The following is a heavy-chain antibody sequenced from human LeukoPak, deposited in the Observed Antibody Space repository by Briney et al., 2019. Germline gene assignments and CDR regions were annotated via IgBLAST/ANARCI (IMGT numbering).Heavy chain of an antibody. J-gene: IGHJ4*02. CDR1: GGSISSSSYS. CDR2: IYYSGST. V-gene: IGHV4-39*01. CDR3: ARVYGDYVPYYFDY. Sequence: SETLSLTCTVSGGSISSSSYSWGWIRQPPGKGLEWIGSIYYSGSTYYNPSLKSRVTISVDTSKNQFSLKLSSVTAADPAVYCCARVYGDYVPYYFDYWGQGTLVTVSS. D-gene: IGHD4-17*01.